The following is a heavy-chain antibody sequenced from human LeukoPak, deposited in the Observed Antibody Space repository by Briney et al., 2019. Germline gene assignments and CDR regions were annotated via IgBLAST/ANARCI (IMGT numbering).Heavy chain of an antibody. CDR2: ISAYNGNT. V-gene: IGHV1-18*01. CDR3: ARDWDDGCSSTSCPSFDY. CDR1: GYTYTSYG. D-gene: IGHD2-2*01. Sequence: ASVKVSCKASGYTYTSYGISWVRQAPGQGLEWMGWISAYNGNTNYALKLQGRVTMTTDTSTSTAYMELRSLRSDDTAVYYCARDWDDGCSSTSCPSFDYWGQGTLSPSPQ. J-gene: IGHJ4*02.